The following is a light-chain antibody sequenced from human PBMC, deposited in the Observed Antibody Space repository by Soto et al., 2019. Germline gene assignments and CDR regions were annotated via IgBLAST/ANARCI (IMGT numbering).Light chain of an antibody. CDR2: AAS. J-gene: IGKJ3*01. CDR1: QSISSY. Sequence: DIQMTQSPSSLSASVGDRVTITCRASQSISSYLNWYQQKPGKAPKLQIYAASSLQSGVPSRFSGSGSGTDFTLTISSLQPQDFATYYCQQSDSTPLFTFGPGTKVDIK. V-gene: IGKV1-39*01. CDR3: QQSDSTPLFT.